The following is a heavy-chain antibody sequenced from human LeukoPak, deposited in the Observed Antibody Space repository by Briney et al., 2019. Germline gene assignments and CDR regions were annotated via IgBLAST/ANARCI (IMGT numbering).Heavy chain of an antibody. CDR2: IRIKAKSYTT. CDR1: GFTFSDHQ. Sequence: PGGSLRLSCAASGFTFSDHQMDWVRQAPGKGLEWVGRIRIKAKSYTTEYAASVEGRFTISRDDSKNSLYLQMNSLKTEDTAAYYCASSFSSSWPTDRIFDYWGQGTLVTVSS. V-gene: IGHV3-72*01. D-gene: IGHD6-13*01. J-gene: IGHJ4*02. CDR3: ASSFSSSWPTDRIFDY.